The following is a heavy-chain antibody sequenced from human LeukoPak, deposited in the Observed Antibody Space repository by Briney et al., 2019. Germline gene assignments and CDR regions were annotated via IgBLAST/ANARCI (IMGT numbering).Heavy chain of an antibody. CDR1: GFTFSSYA. CDR3: ARDYSMGLGDASKDYFDY. V-gene: IGHV3-23*01. J-gene: IGHJ4*02. CDR2: ISGSGGST. D-gene: IGHD3-16*01. Sequence: PGGSLRLSCAASGFTFSSYAMSWVRQAPGKGLEWVSAISGSGGSTYYADSVKGRFTISRDNAKNSLYLQMNSLRAEDTAVYYCARDYSMGLGDASKDYFDYWGQGTLVTVSS.